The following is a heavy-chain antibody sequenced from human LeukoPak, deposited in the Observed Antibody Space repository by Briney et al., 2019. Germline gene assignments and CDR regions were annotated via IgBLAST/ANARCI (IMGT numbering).Heavy chain of an antibody. V-gene: IGHV3-48*02. CDR2: ISTGSSTI. CDR3: ARDVERTGGTYYYGSGSPRG. J-gene: IGHJ4*02. D-gene: IGHD3-10*01. CDR1: GFTFSSYS. Sequence: GGSLRLSCAASGFTFSSYSMIWVRQAPGKGLEWVSYISTGSSTIYYADSVKGRFTISRDNAMNSLYLQMNSLRDEDTAVYYCARDVERTGGTYYYGSGSPRGWGQGTLVTVSS.